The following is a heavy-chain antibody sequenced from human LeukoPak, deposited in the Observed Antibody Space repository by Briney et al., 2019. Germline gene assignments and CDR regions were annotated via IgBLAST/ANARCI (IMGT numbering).Heavy chain of an antibody. CDR3: AKALNYWYFDL. CDR1: GFTFSNYD. V-gene: IGHV3-23*01. Sequence: GGSLRLSCAASGFTFSNYDMSWVRQAPGKGLEWVSASGGDGGSTYADSVKGRFTISRDNSKNTLYLQMNSLRAEDTATYYCAKALNYWYFDLWGRGNLVTVSS. J-gene: IGHJ2*01. CDR2: SGGDGGST.